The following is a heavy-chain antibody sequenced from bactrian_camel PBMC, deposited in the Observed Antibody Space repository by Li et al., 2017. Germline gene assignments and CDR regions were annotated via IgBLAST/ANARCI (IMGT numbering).Heavy chain of an antibody. Sequence: HVQLVESGGGSVQAGGSLRLSCAASGNADTTLCMAWVRQAPGKEREGVARPHSGTTNALYSDSVKGRFTISRDNAKNTVYLLMNSLKPEDAAVYYCTTTGVYASWGYWGQGTQVTVS. CDR2: PHSGTTNA. J-gene: IGHJ6*01. D-gene: IGHD3*01. V-gene: IGHV3-2*01. CDR3: TTTGVYASWGY. CDR1: GNADTTLC.